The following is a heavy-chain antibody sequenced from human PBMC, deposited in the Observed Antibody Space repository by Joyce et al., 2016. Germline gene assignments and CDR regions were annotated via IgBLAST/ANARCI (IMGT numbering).Heavy chain of an antibody. CDR1: GLTLSNYG. CDR3: AKILTATYSSGWFLDY. CDR2: ISYDGMYK. Sequence: QVQLVESGGGVVQPGRSLRPSCAASGLTLSNYGVHWVGQAPGKGLEWVAVISYDGMYKDYADSVKGRFTISRDNSKNTVFLEMNSLRTEDTAVYYCAKILTATYSSGWFLDYWGQGTLVTVSS. V-gene: IGHV3-30*18. J-gene: IGHJ4*02. D-gene: IGHD6-25*01.